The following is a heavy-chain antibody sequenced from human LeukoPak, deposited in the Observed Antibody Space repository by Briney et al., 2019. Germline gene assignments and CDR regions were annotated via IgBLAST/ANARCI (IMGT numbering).Heavy chain of an antibody. CDR3: TTDCVRGGGWVGDC. D-gene: IGHD2-21*01. CDR2: IKSKVDGGTT. CDR1: GLTFSKAW. V-gene: IGHV3-15*01. Sequence: GGSLRLSCAASGLTFSKAWMTWVRQVPGKGLEWVARIKSKVDGGTTEYAAPVKGRFTVSRDDSKDTLYLQMNSLKTEDTAVYYCTTDCVRGGGWVGDCWGQGTLVTVSS. J-gene: IGHJ4*02.